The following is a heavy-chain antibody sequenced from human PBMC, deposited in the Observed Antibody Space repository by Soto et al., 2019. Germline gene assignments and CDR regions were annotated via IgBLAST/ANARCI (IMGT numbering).Heavy chain of an antibody. CDR3: AHLMQQLVRFLGFDY. D-gene: IGHD6-13*01. CDR1: GFTFSSYA. V-gene: IGHV3-23*01. J-gene: IGHJ4*02. Sequence: EVQLLESGGGLVQPGGSLRLSCAASGFTFSSYAMSWVRQAPGKGLEWVSAISGSGGSTYYADSVKGRFTISRDNSKNTLYLQMNSLRAEDTAVYYCAHLMQQLVRFLGFDYWGQGTLVTVSS. CDR2: ISGSGGST.